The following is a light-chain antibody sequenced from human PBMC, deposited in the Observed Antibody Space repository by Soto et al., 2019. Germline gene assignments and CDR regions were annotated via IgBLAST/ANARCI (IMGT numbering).Light chain of an antibody. CDR2: DVS. J-gene: IGLJ1*01. CDR1: SSDVGGYNY. V-gene: IGLV2-14*01. Sequence: QSVLTQPASVSGSPGQSITISCTGTSSDVGGYNYVSWYQQHPGKAHKLMIYDVSNRPSGVSNRFSGSKSGNTASLTISGIQAEDEADYYCSSYTSSSTLAVFGTGTKATVL. CDR3: SSYTSSSTLAV.